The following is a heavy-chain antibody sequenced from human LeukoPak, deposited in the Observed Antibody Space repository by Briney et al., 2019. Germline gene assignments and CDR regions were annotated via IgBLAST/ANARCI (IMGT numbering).Heavy chain of an antibody. CDR3: VRDPIRGEMATTYGDGVDY. J-gene: IGHJ4*02. CDR1: GYTLTELS. D-gene: IGHD5-24*01. V-gene: IGHV1-24*01. Sequence: ASVKVSCKVSGYTLTELSMHWVRQAPGKGLEWMGGFYPEDGETIYAQKFQGRVTITADESTSTAYMELSSLRSEDTAVYYCVRDPIRGEMATTYGDGVDYWGQGTLVSVSS. CDR2: FYPEDGET.